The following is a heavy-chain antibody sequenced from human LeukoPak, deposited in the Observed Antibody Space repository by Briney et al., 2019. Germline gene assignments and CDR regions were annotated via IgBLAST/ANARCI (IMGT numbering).Heavy chain of an antibody. CDR2: IYYSGDT. D-gene: IGHD6-13*01. CDR1: GGSISSSSKY. V-gene: IGHV4-39*01. J-gene: IGHJ5*02. Sequence: PSETLSLTCSVSGGSISSSSKYWGWIRQPPGKGLEWIGSIYYSGDTYYNPSLRSRVTISVDTSKNQYSLKLTSVTAADTAVYYCARSSAAAGPTHNWFGPWGQGTPVTLYS. CDR3: ARSSAAAGPTHNWFGP.